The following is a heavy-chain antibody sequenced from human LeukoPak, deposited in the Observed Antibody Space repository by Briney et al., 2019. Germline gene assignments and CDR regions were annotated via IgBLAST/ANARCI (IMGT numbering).Heavy chain of an antibody. Sequence: GGSLRLSCAASGFTFSTYVMHWVRQAPGKELEWVALIWYDESNEYYADSVKGRFTVSRDNSRSMMYLQMNSLRAEDTAVYYCATGVVVPAVYPFDYWGQGTLVTVSS. CDR3: ATGVVVPAVYPFDY. CDR2: IWYDESNE. CDR1: GFTFSTYV. D-gene: IGHD2-2*01. V-gene: IGHV3-33*01. J-gene: IGHJ4*02.